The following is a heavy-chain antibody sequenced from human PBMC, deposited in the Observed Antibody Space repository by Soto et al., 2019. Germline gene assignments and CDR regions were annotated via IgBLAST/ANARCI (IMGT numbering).Heavy chain of an antibody. D-gene: IGHD4-17*01. CDR2: IYPGDSET. V-gene: IGHV5-51*01. CDR3: ARKLYGDYLIDY. J-gene: IGHJ4*02. CDR1: GYSFTSYW. Sequence: HGESLKISCKGSGYSFTSYWIGWVRQMPGKGLEWMGIIYPGDSETIYSPSFQGQVTISADKSITTAYLQWSSLKASDTAMYYCARKLYGDYLIDYWGQGTLVTVSS.